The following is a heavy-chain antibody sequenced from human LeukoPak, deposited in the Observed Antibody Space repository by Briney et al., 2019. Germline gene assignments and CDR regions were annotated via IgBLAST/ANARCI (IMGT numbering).Heavy chain of an antibody. V-gene: IGHV1-46*01. CDR2: IYPSGGST. CDR1: GYTFTSYY. CDR3: AREAPGYCSGDNCYSQSFFDY. Sequence: ASVKVSCKASGYTFTSYYMHWVRQAPVQGLEWMGIIYPSGGSTSYAQKFQGRVSMTRDMSTSTVYMELSSLRSEDTAVYYCAREAPGYCSGDNCYSQSFFDYWGQGTLVTVS. J-gene: IGHJ4*02. D-gene: IGHD2-15*01.